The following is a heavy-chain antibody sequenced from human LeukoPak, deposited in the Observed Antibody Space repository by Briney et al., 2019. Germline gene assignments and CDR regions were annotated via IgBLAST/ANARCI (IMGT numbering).Heavy chain of an antibody. CDR3: AIEGSLELRRGAFDI. J-gene: IGHJ3*02. CDR1: GGSISSGGYY. CDR2: IYYSGST. D-gene: IGHD1-7*01. V-gene: IGHV4-31*03. Sequence: SQTLSLTCTVSGGSISSGGYYWSWIRQHPGKGLEWIGYIYYSGSTYYNPSLKSRVTISVDTSKNQFSLKLSSVTAADTAVYYCAIEGSLELRRGAFDIWGQGTMVTVSS.